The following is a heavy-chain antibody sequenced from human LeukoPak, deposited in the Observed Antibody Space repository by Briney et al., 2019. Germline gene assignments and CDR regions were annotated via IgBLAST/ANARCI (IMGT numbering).Heavy chain of an antibody. J-gene: IGHJ4*02. CDR1: GGSFSGYC. CDR2: INHSGST. D-gene: IGHD3-22*01. CDR3: ASLSYYYDSSGQDY. Sequence: SETLSLTCAVYGGSFSGYCWSWIRQPPGKGLEWIGEINHSGSTNYNPSLKSRVTKSVDTSKNQFSLKLSSVTAADTAVYYCASLSYYYDSSGQDYWGQGTLVTVSS. V-gene: IGHV4-34*01.